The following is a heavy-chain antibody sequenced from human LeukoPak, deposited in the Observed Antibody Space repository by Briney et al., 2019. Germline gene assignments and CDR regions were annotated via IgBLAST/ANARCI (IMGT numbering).Heavy chain of an antibody. D-gene: IGHD2-2*01. CDR1: GYTFSNYY. J-gene: IGHJ4*02. CDR2: INPSGGSP. CDR3: ARRGYCISTSCSLDY. Sequence: ASVKVSCKASGYTFSNYYIHWVRQAPEQGLEWMGIINPSGGSPSYAQKFQGRVTLTRDTSTSTVYMDLSSLRSEDTDVYYCARRGYCISTSCSLDYWGQGTLVTVSS. V-gene: IGHV1-46*01.